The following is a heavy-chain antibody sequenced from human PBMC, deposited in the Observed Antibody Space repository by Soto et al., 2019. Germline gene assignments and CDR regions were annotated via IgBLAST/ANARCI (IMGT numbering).Heavy chain of an antibody. Sequence: GGSLRLSCAASGFTFSSYGMHWVRQAPGKGLEWVAVIWYDGSNKYYADSVKGRFTISRDNSKNTLYLQMNSLRAEDTAVYYCARDPVVVAAAAGLGYYMDVWGKGTTVTVSS. V-gene: IGHV3-33*01. CDR2: IWYDGSNK. CDR3: ARDPVVVAAAAGLGYYMDV. CDR1: GFTFSSYG. D-gene: IGHD2-15*01. J-gene: IGHJ6*03.